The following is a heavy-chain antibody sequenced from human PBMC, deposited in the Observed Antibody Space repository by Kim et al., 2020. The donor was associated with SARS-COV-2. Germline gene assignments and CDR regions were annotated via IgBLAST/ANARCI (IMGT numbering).Heavy chain of an antibody. CDR1: GFSFSDYY. Sequence: GGSLRLSCAASGFSFSDYYMSWIRQAPGKGLEWISYISSSSTYIDYADSVRGRFTISRDNANRSLYLQMNSLRVEDTAVYYCARGDSSKWPLDYWGQGTPVTVSS. V-gene: IGHV3-11*06. J-gene: IGHJ4*02. CDR3: ARGDSSKWPLDY. CDR2: ISSSSTYI. D-gene: IGHD6-13*01.